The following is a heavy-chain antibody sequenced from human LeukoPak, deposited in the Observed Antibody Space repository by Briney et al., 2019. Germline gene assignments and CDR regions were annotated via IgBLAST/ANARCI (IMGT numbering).Heavy chain of an antibody. D-gene: IGHD6-13*01. Sequence: EGSLRLSCAASGFTFSSYAMSWVRQAPGKGLERVSAISGSGGSTYYADSVKGRFTISRDNSKNTLYLQMNSLRAEDTAVYYCAKNSAAGNDYWGQGTLVTVSS. CDR3: AKNSAAGNDY. CDR1: GFTFSSYA. J-gene: IGHJ4*02. CDR2: ISGSGGST. V-gene: IGHV3-23*01.